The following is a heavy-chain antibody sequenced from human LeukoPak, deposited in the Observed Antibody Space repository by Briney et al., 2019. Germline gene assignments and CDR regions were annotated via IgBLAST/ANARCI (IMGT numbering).Heavy chain of an antibody. Sequence: PSETLSLTCTVSGGSLSGHYWSWIRQPPGKRLEWIGYVSYTGRTKYNPSLQSRVTISIDTSKNQFSLKLSSVTAADTAVYYCASLTVLEWLPFWFDPWGQGTLVTVSS. J-gene: IGHJ5*02. CDR2: VSYTGRT. D-gene: IGHD3-3*01. V-gene: IGHV4-59*08. CDR1: GGSLSGHY. CDR3: ASLTVLEWLPFWFDP.